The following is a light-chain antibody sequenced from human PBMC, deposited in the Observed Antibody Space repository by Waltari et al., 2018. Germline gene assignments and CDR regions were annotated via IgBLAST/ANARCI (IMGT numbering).Light chain of an antibody. CDR1: SSDVGGYNY. V-gene: IGLV2-14*01. CDR3: SSYTSSSSLV. CDR2: EVS. J-gene: IGLJ1*01. Sequence: QSALTQPASVSGSPGQSITISCTGTSSDVGGYNYVSWYQQHPVKAPKLMIYEVSNRPSGVSNLFSGSKSGNTASLTISGLQAEDEADYYCSSYTSSSSLVFGTGTKVTVL.